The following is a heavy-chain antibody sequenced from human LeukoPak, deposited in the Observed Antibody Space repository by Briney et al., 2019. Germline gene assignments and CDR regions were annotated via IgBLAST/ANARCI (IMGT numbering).Heavy chain of an antibody. Sequence: PGGSLRLSCAASGFTFSSYSMNWVRQAPGKGLEWVSYISSSSSTIYYADSVKGRFTISRDNAKNSLYLQMNSLRAEDTAVYYCARGDPFDYWGQGTLVTVSS. J-gene: IGHJ4*02. CDR2: ISSSSSTI. CDR3: ARGDPFDY. V-gene: IGHV3-48*01. CDR1: GFTFSSYS.